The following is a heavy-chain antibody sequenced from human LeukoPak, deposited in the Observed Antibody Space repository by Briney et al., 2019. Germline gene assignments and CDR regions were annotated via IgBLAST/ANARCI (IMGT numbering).Heavy chain of an antibody. D-gene: IGHD4-23*01. V-gene: IGHV3-23*01. CDR1: GFTFSSYV. Sequence: GGSLRLSCAASGFTFSSYVLSWVRQAPGKGLEWVSGLSASGATTYYADSVKGRFTISRDNSKNTLYLQMNSLRAEDTAVYYCAKSYGGNFFDYWGQGTLVTVSS. CDR3: AKSYGGNFFDY. CDR2: LSASGATT. J-gene: IGHJ4*02.